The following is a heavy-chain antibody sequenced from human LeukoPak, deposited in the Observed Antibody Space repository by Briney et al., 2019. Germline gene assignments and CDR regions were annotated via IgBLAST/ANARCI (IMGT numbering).Heavy chain of an antibody. D-gene: IGHD6-19*01. CDR2: INSDGSST. CDR3: ARISGWYRGGFDY. CDR1: GFTFSSYW. J-gene: IGHJ4*02. Sequence: GGSLRLSCVASGFTFSSYWMHWVRQAPGKGLVWVSRINSDGSSTSYADSVRGRFTISRDNSKNTLYLQMNSLRAEDTAVYYCARISGWYRGGFDYWGQGTLVTVSS. V-gene: IGHV3-74*01.